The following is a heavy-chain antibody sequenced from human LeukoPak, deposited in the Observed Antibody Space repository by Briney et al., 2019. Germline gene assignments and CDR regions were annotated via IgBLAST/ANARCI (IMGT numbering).Heavy chain of an antibody. V-gene: IGHV3-7*01. Sequence: PGGSLRLSCAASGVTFSNYAMSWVRQAPGKGLEWVANIKQDGSEKYYVDSVKGRFTISRDNAKNSLYLQMNSLRAEDTAVYYCEAAAGLDYWGQGTLVTVSS. D-gene: IGHD6-13*01. CDR1: GVTFSNYA. CDR2: IKQDGSEK. CDR3: EAAAGLDY. J-gene: IGHJ4*02.